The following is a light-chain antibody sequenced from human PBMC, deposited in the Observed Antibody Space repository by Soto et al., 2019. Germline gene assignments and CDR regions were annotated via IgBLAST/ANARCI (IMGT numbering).Light chain of an antibody. J-gene: IGKJ4*01. V-gene: IGKV3-20*01. CDR1: QNVSSSY. CDR2: GAS. Sequence: EKVLTQSPGTLSLSPGDRATLSCRASQNVSSSYLAWYQHKPGQAPRLLIYGASNRATGIPDRVSGSGSGTDFTLTISRLEPEDFAVYYCQQYGSSPFTFXGGTKADIK. CDR3: QQYGSSPFT.